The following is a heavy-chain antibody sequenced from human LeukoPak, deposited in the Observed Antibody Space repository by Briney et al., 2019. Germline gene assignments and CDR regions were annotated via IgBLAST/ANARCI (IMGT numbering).Heavy chain of an antibody. CDR2: IYYSGIT. CDR1: GVSISSTTSY. V-gene: IGHV4-39*01. Sequence: PSETLSLTCAVSGVSISSTTSYWGWIRQPPGKGLEWIGRIYYSGITFYNPSLKSRVTISVDTSKNQLSLRLSSVTAADTAVYYCARHGSTDYFDYWAREPWSPSPQ. CDR3: ARHGSTDYFDY. D-gene: IGHD2-2*03. J-gene: IGHJ4*02.